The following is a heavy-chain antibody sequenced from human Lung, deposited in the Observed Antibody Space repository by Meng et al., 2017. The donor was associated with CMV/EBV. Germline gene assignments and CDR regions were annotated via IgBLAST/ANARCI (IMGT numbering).Heavy chain of an antibody. CDR1: XYTFTSYA. D-gene: IGHD3-22*01. CDR3: ARAGYDSSGYYPQPFDY. V-gene: IGHV1-3*01. J-gene: IGHJ4*02. Sequence: QVQLVQSGAEVKKPGASAKVSCXXXXYTFTSYAMHWVRQAPGQRLEWMGWINAGNGNTKYSQRFQVRVTITRDTSASTAYMELSSLRSEDTTVYYCARAGYDSSGYYPQPFDYWGQGTLVTVSS. CDR2: INAGNGNT.